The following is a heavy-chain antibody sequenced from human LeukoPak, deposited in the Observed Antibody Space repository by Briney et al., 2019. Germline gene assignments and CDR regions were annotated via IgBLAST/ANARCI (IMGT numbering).Heavy chain of an antibody. CDR2: IIPIFGTA. V-gene: IGHV1-69*13. CDR3: AREVDYGDLDY. J-gene: IGHJ4*02. CDR1: GGTFSSYA. Sequence: SVNVSCTASGGTFSSYAISWVRQAAGQGLEWMGGIIPIFGTANYAQKFQGRVTITADESTSTAYMELSSLRSEDTAVYYCAREVDYGDLDYWGQGTLVTVSS. D-gene: IGHD4-17*01.